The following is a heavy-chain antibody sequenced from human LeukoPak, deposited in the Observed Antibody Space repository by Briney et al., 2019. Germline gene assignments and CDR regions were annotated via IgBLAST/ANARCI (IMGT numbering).Heavy chain of an antibody. D-gene: IGHD6-13*01. Sequence: GGSPRLSCAASGFTFSSYAMHWVRQAPGKGLEYVSAISSNGGSTYYANSVKGRFTISRDNAKNSLYLQMNSLRVEDTAVYYCARAAGAQPPLGYTSSWDFDYWGQGTLVTVSS. CDR3: ARAAGAQPPLGYTSSWDFDY. V-gene: IGHV3-64*04. J-gene: IGHJ4*02. CDR2: ISSNGGST. CDR1: GFTFSSYA.